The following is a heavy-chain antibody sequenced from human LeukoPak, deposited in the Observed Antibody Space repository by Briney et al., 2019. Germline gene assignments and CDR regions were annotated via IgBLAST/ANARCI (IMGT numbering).Heavy chain of an antibody. Sequence: SETLSLTCTASGGSISSYYWSWIRQPPGKGLEWIGYIYYSGSTNYNPSLKSRVTISVDTSKNQFSLKLSSVTAADTAVYYCARHHVLRFLERLLPRFDPWGQGTLVTVSS. D-gene: IGHD3-3*01. V-gene: IGHV4-59*08. J-gene: IGHJ5*02. CDR1: GGSISSYY. CDR3: ARHHVLRFLERLLPRFDP. CDR2: IYYSGST.